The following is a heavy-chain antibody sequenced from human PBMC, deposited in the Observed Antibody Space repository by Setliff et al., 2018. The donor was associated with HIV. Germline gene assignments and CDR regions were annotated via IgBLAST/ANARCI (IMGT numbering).Heavy chain of an antibody. J-gene: IGHJ4*02. CDR3: ARDQPQDYDSLTGYYTGRYFDY. V-gene: IGHV4-39*07. CDR1: GGSISSNSYY. CDR2: IYHSGRT. Sequence: KTSETLSLTCTVSGGSISSNSYYWGWIRQPPGKGLEWIGSIYHSGRTYYNPSLKSRVTISVDTSKNQFSLKLTSVTAADTAVYYCARDQPQDYDSLTGYYTGRYFDYWGRGTLVTVPS. D-gene: IGHD3-9*01.